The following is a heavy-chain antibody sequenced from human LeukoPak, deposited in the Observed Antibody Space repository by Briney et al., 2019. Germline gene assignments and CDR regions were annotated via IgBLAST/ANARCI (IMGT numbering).Heavy chain of an antibody. J-gene: IGHJ4*02. CDR1: GGSISSSSYY. V-gene: IGHV4-39*01. CDR2: IYYGGST. D-gene: IGHD3-10*01. CDR3: ARLWFDHYFDY. Sequence: NPSETLSLTCTVSGGSISSSSYYWGWIRQPPGKGLEWIGSIYYGGSTYYNPSLKSRVTISVDTSKNQFSLKLSSVTAADTAVYYCARLWFDHYFDYWGQGTLVTVSS.